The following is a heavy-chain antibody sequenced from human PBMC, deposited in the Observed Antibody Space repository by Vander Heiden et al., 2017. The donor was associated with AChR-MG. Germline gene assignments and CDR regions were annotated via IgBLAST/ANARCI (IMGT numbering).Heavy chain of an antibody. D-gene: IGHD3-3*01. CDR2: VSTSGDFT. V-gene: IGHV3-23*01. J-gene: IGHJ4*01. Sequence: EVHLLDSGGGLVHPGQSLRPSCVASGFTFRTFAMSWVRQAPGKGLEWVAGVSTSGDFTHYADSVKGRFTVSRDNSKNTVYLEMNSLGAEDTALYYCAKDGVVGSPRPFYFGSWGQGTLVTVSS. CDR3: AKDGVVGSPRPFYFGS. CDR1: GFTFRTFA.